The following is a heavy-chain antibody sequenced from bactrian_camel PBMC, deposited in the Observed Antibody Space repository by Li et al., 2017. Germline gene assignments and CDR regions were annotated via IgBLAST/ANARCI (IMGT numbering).Heavy chain of an antibody. V-gene: IGHV3S6*01. Sequence: QLVESGGGLVQPGGSLRLSCAASRFTFSTYAMMWVRQAPGKGLEWVASIYSDGTAAYYLDSVKGRFAITRDNAENTVYLQMDSLKSEDTALYYCTTGGSSYSRYSYWGQGTQVTVS. CDR1: RFTFSTYA. CDR2: IYSDGTAA. D-gene: IGHD2*01. CDR3: TTGGSSYSRYSY. J-gene: IGHJ4*01.